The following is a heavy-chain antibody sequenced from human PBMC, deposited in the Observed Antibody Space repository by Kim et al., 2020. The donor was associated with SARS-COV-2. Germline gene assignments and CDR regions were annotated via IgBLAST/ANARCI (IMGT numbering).Heavy chain of an antibody. CDR3: ARDNRTNTLTGTTVG. J-gene: IGHJ4*02. D-gene: IGHD1-20*01. V-gene: IGHV3-13*01. Sequence: GSVKGRFTISRENAKNSLYLKMNSLRAGDTAVYYCARDNRTNTLTGTTVGWGQGTLVTVSS.